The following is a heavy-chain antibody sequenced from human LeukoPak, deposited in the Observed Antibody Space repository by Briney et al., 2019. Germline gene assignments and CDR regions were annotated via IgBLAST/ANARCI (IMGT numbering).Heavy chain of an antibody. CDR1: GGSISSGDYY. J-gene: IGHJ3*02. CDR3: ASGVGSGEAFDI. D-gene: IGHD2-8*01. Sequence: SETLSLTCTVSGGSISSGDYYWSWIRQPPGKGLEWIGYIYYSGSIYYNPSLKSRVTISVDTSKNQFSLKLSSVTAADTAVYYCASGVGSGEAFDIWGQGTMVTVSS. CDR2: IYYSGSI. V-gene: IGHV4-30-4*01.